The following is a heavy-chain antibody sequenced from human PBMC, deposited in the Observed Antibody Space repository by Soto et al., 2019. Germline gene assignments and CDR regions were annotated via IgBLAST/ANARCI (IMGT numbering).Heavy chain of an antibody. CDR3: ARFNGSGTNYYMDV. V-gene: IGHV1-18*01. CDR2: ISVNNGNT. J-gene: IGHJ6*03. D-gene: IGHD3-10*01. CDR1: GYMFTSYG. Sequence: QVQLVQSGAELKKPGASAKVSCKASGYMFTSYGISWVRQAPGQGLEWMAWISVNNGNTNYAQKFQGRVTMTTDTSTNTAHMELRSLRYDHTAVYYCARFNGSGTNYYMDVWGKGTTVIVSS.